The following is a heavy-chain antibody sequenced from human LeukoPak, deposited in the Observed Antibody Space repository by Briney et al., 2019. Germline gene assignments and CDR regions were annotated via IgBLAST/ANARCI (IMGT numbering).Heavy chain of an antibody. J-gene: IGHJ6*03. Sequence: PGGSLRLSCAASGFPLSSYAMSWVRQAPGKGLGWVSATSSSDAGTYYADSVRGRFTISRDNSKNTLYLQMNSLRAEDTAVYYCAKDGYLYYYYMDVWGKGTTVTISS. CDR1: GFPLSSYA. CDR3: AKDGYLYYYYMDV. D-gene: IGHD1-1*01. CDR2: TSSSDAGT. V-gene: IGHV3-23*01.